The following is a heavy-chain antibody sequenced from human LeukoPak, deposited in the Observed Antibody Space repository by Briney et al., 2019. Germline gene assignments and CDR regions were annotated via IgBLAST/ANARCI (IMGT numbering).Heavy chain of an antibody. V-gene: IGHV4-4*02. CDR3: ARGVGLTQGGTFDY. CDR2: IYHSGST. J-gene: IGHJ4*02. CDR1: GGSLSSSNW. Sequence: SETLSLTCAVSGGSLSSSNWWSWVRPPPGKGLEWIGEIYHSGSTNYNPSLKSRVTISVDKSKNQFSLKLSSVTAADTAVYYCARGVGLTQGGTFDYWGQGTLVTVSS. D-gene: IGHD1-1*01.